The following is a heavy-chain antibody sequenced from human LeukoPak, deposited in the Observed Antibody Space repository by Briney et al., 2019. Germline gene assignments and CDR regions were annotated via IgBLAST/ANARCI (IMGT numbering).Heavy chain of an antibody. Sequence: ASVKVSCKASGYTFTSYGISWVRQAPGQGLEWMGWISAYNGNTNYAQKLQGRVTMTTDTSTSTAYMELRSLRSDDTAVYYCARDPRFLEWSPRANYYYYGMDVWGQGTTVTVSS. V-gene: IGHV1-18*01. CDR3: ARDPRFLEWSPRANYYYYGMDV. D-gene: IGHD3-3*01. CDR2: ISAYNGNT. CDR1: GYTFTSYG. J-gene: IGHJ6*02.